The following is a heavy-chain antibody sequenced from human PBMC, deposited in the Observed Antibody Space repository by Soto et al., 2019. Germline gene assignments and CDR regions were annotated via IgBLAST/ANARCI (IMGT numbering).Heavy chain of an antibody. V-gene: IGHV1-2*04. CDR1: GYTFTGYY. D-gene: IGHD5-12*01. J-gene: IGHJ4*02. Sequence: QVQLVQSGAEVKKPGASVKVSCKASGYTFTGYYMHWVRQAPGQGLEWMGWINPNSGGTNYAQKFQGWVTMTRDTSISTAYMELSRLSSDDTAVYYCARATHIVATPFAYWGQGTLVTVSS. CDR3: ARATHIVATPFAY. CDR2: INPNSGGT.